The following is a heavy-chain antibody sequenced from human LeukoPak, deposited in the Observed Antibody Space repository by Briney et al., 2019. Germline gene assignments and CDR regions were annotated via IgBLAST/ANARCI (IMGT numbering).Heavy chain of an antibody. CDR3: ARETSLAGFASGLGFNY. Sequence: SETLSLTCTVSGASISSWYWSWIRQPPGKGLEWIGYIYDSGNTNYNPSLKSRVTMSIDTSKNQFSLMLTSVTAADTATYYCARETSLAGFASGLGFNYWGQGILVTVSS. J-gene: IGHJ4*02. V-gene: IGHV4-59*01. D-gene: IGHD6-19*01. CDR1: GASISSWY. CDR2: IYDSGNT.